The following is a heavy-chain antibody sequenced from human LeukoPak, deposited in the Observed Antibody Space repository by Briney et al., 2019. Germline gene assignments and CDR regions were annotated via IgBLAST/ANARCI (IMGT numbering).Heavy chain of an antibody. CDR1: GFTFSTYA. Sequence: GRSLRLSCAASGFTFSTYAFHWVRQAPGTGLEWVAVISSDGKSRIYADSVKGRFTISRDNSKNTLFLQMNSLRTEDTAVYYCARDPMADFDYWDQGALVTVSS. D-gene: IGHD2-8*01. V-gene: IGHV3-30*04. J-gene: IGHJ4*02. CDR3: ARDPMADFDY. CDR2: ISSDGKSR.